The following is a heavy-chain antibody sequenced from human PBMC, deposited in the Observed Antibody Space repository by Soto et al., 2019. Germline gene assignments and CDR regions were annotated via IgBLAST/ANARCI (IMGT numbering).Heavy chain of an antibody. J-gene: IGHJ6*03. Sequence: QVQLVQSGAEVKKPGASVTVSCRASGDTFTGYYMHWVRQAPGQGLEWMGWINPNSGVTKYAQKFQVWVTMTRDTAIRTVYMQLSRLRSDDTAVYYCARESVGATATLDDYYFYMDVWGRGTTVTVSS. CDR1: GDTFTGYY. V-gene: IGHV1-2*04. CDR2: INPNSGVT. CDR3: ARESVGATATLDDYYFYMDV. D-gene: IGHD1-26*01.